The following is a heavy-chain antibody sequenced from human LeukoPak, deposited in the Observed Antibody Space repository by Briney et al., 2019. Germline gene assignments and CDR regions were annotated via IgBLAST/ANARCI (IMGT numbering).Heavy chain of an antibody. CDR3: VRDHHALDY. Sequence: GGSLRLSCAASGFTFSSYSMNWVRQSPGKGLEWISYITSRSSPIHYADSVKGRFTISRDNAKNSLYLQMNSPRDEDTAVYYCVRDHHALDYWGRGILVTVSS. CDR2: ITSRSSPI. J-gene: IGHJ4*02. D-gene: IGHD1-14*01. CDR1: GFTFSSYS. V-gene: IGHV3-48*02.